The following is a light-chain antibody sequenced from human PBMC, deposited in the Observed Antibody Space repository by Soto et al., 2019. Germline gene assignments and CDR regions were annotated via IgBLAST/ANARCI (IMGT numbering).Light chain of an antibody. Sequence: EIVLTQSPATLSLSPGERATLSCRASQSVISNLAWYQQKPGQAPRLLIYDASNRATGIPARFSGSGSRTDFTPTISSLEPEDFAVYYCQQRSNWPPTFGQGTRLEIK. CDR2: DAS. V-gene: IGKV3-11*01. CDR1: QSVISN. CDR3: QQRSNWPPT. J-gene: IGKJ5*01.